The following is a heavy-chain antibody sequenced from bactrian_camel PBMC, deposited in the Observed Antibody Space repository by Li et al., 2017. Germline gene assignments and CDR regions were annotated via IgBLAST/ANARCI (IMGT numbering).Heavy chain of an antibody. D-gene: IGHD5*01. Sequence: DVQLVESGGGSVQAGGSLKLSCEVTSGYGFSSCGKAWYRQAPGKGLEWVSSISESGGNTYYADSVKGRFTISRDNSKKTLILQMNSLNIEDTAVYYCTTGWGWLPDWGQGTQVTVS. CDR1: GYGFSSCG. J-gene: IGHJ4*01. CDR3: TTGWGWLPD. CDR2: ISESGGNT. V-gene: IGHV3S40*01.